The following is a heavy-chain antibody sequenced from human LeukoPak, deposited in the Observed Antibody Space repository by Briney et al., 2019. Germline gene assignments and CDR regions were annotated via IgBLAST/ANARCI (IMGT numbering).Heavy chain of an antibody. V-gene: IGHV3-21*01. CDR3: ARGMLNGGWLPAEYFGY. Sequence: PGGSLRLSCAASGFTFSKYDMNWVRQSPGKGLEWVSSIDTDSTYIHYADSVKGRFTISRVNAKNSLYLQMSSLRAEDTAVYYCARGMLNGGWLPAEYFGYGGQGTLVTVSS. J-gene: IGHJ4*02. D-gene: IGHD6-19*01. CDR1: GFTFSKYD. CDR2: IDTDSTYI.